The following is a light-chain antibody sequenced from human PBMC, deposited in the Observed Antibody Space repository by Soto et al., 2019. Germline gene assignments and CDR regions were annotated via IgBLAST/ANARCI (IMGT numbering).Light chain of an antibody. J-gene: IGKJ1*01. CDR3: QQYGSSPGT. CDR1: QSVSSSF. Sequence: EIVLTQSPGTLSLSPGERATLSCRASQSVSSSFLAWYQQKPGQAPRLLIYGASSRATGFPDRFSRSGSGTDFNLTISRLEPDDFAVYYCQQYGSSPGTFGQGTKVEIK. CDR2: GAS. V-gene: IGKV3-20*01.